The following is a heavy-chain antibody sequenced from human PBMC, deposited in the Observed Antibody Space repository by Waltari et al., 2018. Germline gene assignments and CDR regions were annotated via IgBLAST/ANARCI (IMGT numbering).Heavy chain of an antibody. J-gene: IGHJ6*03. CDR1: GGSISSYY. V-gene: IGHV4-59*01. D-gene: IGHD3-3*01. Sequence: QVQLQASGPGLVKPSETLSLTCTVSGGSISSYYWSWIRQPPGKGLEGIGYIYYSGITNYNPSLKSRVTISVDTSKNQFSLKLSSVTAADTAVYYCARGTYYDFWSGYYDYYYYYMDVWGKGTTVTVSS. CDR2: IYYSGIT. CDR3: ARGTYYDFWSGYYDYYYYYMDV.